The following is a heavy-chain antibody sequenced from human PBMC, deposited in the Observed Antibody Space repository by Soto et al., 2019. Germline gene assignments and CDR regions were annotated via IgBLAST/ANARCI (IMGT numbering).Heavy chain of an antibody. CDR1: GVSISSGDYY. D-gene: IGHD6-13*01. Sequence: SETLSLTCTVSGVSISSGDYYCSWIRQPPGKGLEWIGYIYYSGSTYYNPSLKSRVTISVDTSKNQFSLKLSSVTAADTAVYYCARAPGLSSSSWYVNYYYYGMDVWGQGTTVTVSS. CDR2: IYYSGST. J-gene: IGHJ6*02. CDR3: ARAPGLSSSSWYVNYYYYGMDV. V-gene: IGHV4-30-4*01.